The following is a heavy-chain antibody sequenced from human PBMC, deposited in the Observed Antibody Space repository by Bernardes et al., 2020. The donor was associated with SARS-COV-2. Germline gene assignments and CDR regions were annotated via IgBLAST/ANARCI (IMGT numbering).Heavy chain of an antibody. D-gene: IGHD2-15*01. CDR3: AKDQCSGGSCYSGDAVEY. Sequence: GGSLRLSCAASGFTFSNYAMSWVRQAPGKGLEWVSGISGSSGSTHYADSVKGRFTISRDTSRNTLFLQMNSLRAEDTAVYYCAKDQCSGGSCYSGDAVEYWGQGTLVTVSS. V-gene: IGHV3-23*01. CDR1: GFTFSNYA. CDR2: ISGSSGST. J-gene: IGHJ4*02.